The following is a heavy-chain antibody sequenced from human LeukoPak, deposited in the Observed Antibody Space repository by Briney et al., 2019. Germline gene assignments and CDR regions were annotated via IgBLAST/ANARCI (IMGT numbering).Heavy chain of an antibody. D-gene: IGHD6-13*01. CDR3: AKALRQQPRAYDY. CDR2: ISSDGSHK. V-gene: IGHV3-30*18. Sequence: QTGGSLRLSCAASGFTFSSYGMHWVRQAPGKGLEWVAVISSDGSHKYYADSVKGRFTISRDNSKNTLYLQMDSLRAEDTAIYYCAKALRQQPRAYDYWGQGTLVTVSS. J-gene: IGHJ4*02. CDR1: GFTFSSYG.